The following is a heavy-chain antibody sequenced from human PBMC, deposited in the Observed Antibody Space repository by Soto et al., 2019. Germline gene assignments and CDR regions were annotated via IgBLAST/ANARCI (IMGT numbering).Heavy chain of an antibody. CDR3: AKDRPPDGIWTFDF. Sequence: EVQLLESGGHLVQPGGSLRLSCAASGFTFTTYTMNWVRQAPGKGLEWVSGILAGGTTYYADSVKGRFTISRDHSQNSVFLQMSSLRDQETAVYYCAKDRPPDGIWTFDFWGQGTLVTVSS. D-gene: IGHD3-9*01. J-gene: IGHJ4*02. V-gene: IGHV3-23*01. CDR1: GFTFTTYT. CDR2: ILAGGTT.